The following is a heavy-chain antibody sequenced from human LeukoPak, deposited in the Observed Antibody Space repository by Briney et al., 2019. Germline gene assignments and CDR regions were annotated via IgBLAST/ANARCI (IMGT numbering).Heavy chain of an antibody. V-gene: IGHV1-18*01. CDR1: GYTFTSYG. D-gene: IGHD2-15*01. CDR3: AREGPYCSGGSCYSYYYCGMDV. J-gene: IGHJ6*02. Sequence: ASVKVSCKASGYTFTSYGISWVRQAPGQGLEWMGWISAYNGNTNYAQKLQGRVTMTTDTSTSTAYMELRSLRSDDTAVYYCAREGPYCSGGSCYSYYYCGMDVWGQGTTVTVPS. CDR2: ISAYNGNT.